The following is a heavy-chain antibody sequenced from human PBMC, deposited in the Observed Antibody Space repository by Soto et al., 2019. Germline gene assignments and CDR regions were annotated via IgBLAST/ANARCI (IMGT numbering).Heavy chain of an antibody. V-gene: IGHV1-46*01. Sequence: ASVKVSCKASGYTFTSYYMHWVRQAPGQGLEWMGIINPSGGSTSYAQKFQGRVTMTRDTSTSTVYMELSSLRSEDTAVYYCARDDSGYTGSHYIDYFYFWGQGTLVTVSS. D-gene: IGHD1-26*01. CDR3: ARDDSGYTGSHYIDYFYF. CDR1: GYTFTSYY. J-gene: IGHJ4*02. CDR2: INPSGGST.